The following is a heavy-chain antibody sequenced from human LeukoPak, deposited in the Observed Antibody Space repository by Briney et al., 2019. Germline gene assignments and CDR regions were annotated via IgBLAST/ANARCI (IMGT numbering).Heavy chain of an antibody. V-gene: IGHV3-21*01. Sequence: GGSLRLSCAASGFTFSSYSMNWVRQAPGKGLEWVSSISSSSSYIYYADSVKGRFTISRDNAKNSLYLQMNSLRAEDTAVYCCARDTLYYYDSSGSAIQHWGQGTLVTVSS. CDR3: ARDTLYYYDSSGSAIQH. D-gene: IGHD3-22*01. CDR2: ISSSSSYI. CDR1: GFTFSSYS. J-gene: IGHJ1*01.